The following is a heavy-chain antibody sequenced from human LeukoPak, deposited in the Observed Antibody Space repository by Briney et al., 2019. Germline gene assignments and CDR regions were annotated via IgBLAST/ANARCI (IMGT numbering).Heavy chain of an antibody. Sequence: GGSLRLSCVASGFTFSSNAMSWVRKTPGKGLEWVSVISNSAGNAYYADSVKGRFTISRDNSKNTLYLQMNSLRAEDTAVYYCAKDLHVRSSSTVTTGGVDSWGQGTLVTVSS. V-gene: IGHV3-23*01. CDR3: AKDLHVRSSSTVTTGGVDS. J-gene: IGHJ4*02. CDR1: GFTFSSNA. D-gene: IGHD4-17*01. CDR2: ISNSAGNA.